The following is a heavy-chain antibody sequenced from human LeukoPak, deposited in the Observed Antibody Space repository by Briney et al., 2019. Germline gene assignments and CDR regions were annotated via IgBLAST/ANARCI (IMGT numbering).Heavy chain of an antibody. Sequence: ASVKVSCKASGYTFTGYYMHWVRQAPGQGLEWMGWINPNSGGTNYAQKFQGRVTMTRDTSISTAYMELSRLRSEDTAVYYCARDTSGSSSEFDYWGQGTLVTVSS. V-gene: IGHV1-2*02. CDR1: GYTFTGYY. CDR2: INPNSGGT. CDR3: ARDTSGSSSEFDY. J-gene: IGHJ4*02. D-gene: IGHD1-26*01.